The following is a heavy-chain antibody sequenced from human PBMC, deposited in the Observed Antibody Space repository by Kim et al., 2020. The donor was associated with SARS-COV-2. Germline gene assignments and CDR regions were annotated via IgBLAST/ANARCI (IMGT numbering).Heavy chain of an antibody. V-gene: IGHV3-30-3*01. Sequence: GGSLRLSCAASGFTFSSYAMHWVRQAPGKGLEWVAVISYDGSNKYYADSVKGRFTISRDNSKNTLYLQMNSLRAEDTAVYYCARAWSFLVTTDFDYWGQG. J-gene: IGHJ4*02. CDR3: ARAWSFLVTTDFDY. CDR1: GFTFSSYA. CDR2: ISYDGSNK. D-gene: IGHD4-17*01.